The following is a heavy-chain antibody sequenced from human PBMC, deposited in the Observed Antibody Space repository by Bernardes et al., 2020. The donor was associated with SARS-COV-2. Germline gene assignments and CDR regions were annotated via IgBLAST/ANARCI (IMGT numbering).Heavy chain of an antibody. J-gene: IGHJ4*02. CDR2: IYYSGST. V-gene: IGHV4-31*03. Sequence: SETLSLTCTVSGGSISSGGYYWSWIRQHPGKGLEWIGYIYYSGSTYYNPSLKSRVTITVDTSKNQFSLKLSSVTAADTAVYYCARAGITIFGVVTSFDYWGQGTLVTVSS. CDR3: ARAGITIFGVVTSFDY. D-gene: IGHD3-3*01. CDR1: GGSISSGGYY.